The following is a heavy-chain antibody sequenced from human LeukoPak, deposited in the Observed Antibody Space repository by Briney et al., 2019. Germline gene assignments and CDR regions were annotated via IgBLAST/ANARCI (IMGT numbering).Heavy chain of an antibody. CDR1: GFTFSSYS. CDR3: ARAGYTAMVAEY. Sequence: GGSLRLSCAASGFTFSSYSMIWVRQAPGRGLEWVSSIGSSSSYIYYVDSVRGRFTISRDNARNSLYLQLNSLRADDTAVYYCARAGYTAMVAEYWGQGTLVTVSS. J-gene: IGHJ4*02. D-gene: IGHD5-18*01. V-gene: IGHV3-21*01. CDR2: IGSSSSYI.